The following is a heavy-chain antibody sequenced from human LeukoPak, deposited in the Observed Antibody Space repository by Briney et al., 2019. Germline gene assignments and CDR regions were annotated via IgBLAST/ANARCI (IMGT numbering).Heavy chain of an antibody. CDR3: ATYSYAYGMDV. D-gene: IGHD5-18*01. V-gene: IGHV1-18*01. CDR2: ISTYNGNT. J-gene: IGHJ6*02. Sequence: WMGWISTYNGNTNYAQKLQGRVTMTTDTSTRTAYMELRSLRSDDAAVYYCATYSYAYGMDVWGQGTTVTVSS.